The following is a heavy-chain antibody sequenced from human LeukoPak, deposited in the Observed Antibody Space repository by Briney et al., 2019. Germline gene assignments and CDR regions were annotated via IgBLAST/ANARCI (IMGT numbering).Heavy chain of an antibody. V-gene: IGHV4-34*01. CDR3: ASGVWNYDY. CDR1: GGSFSGYY. Sequence: SETLSLTCAVYGGSFSGYYWSWIRQPPGKGLEWIGEINHSGSTNYNPSLKSRVTISVDTSKNQFSPKLSSVTAADTAVYYCASGVWNYDYWGQGTLVTVSS. J-gene: IGHJ4*02. D-gene: IGHD1-7*01. CDR2: INHSGST.